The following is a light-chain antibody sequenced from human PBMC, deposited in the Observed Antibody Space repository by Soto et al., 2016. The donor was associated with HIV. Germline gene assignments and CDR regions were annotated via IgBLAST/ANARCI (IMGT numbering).Light chain of an antibody. CDR2: EVS. V-gene: IGKV2D-29*01. CDR3: IQSVQLPH. Sequence: IVLTQTPLSLSVAPGQPAFISCRSSQSLVHTDGLTYLYWYVQKAGQPPHLLIYEVSNRFSGVPIRFSGSGSGTDFTLKISRVEAEDIGVYYCIQSVQLPHFGQGTKLEIK. J-gene: IGKJ2*01. CDR1: QSLVHTDGLTY.